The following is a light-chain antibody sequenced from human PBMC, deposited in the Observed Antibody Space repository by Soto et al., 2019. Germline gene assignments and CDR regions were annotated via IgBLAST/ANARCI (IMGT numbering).Light chain of an antibody. V-gene: IGKV1D-13*01. CDR1: QGINSA. CDR2: DAS. CDR3: QQFNNYPIT. Sequence: AIQLTQSPSSLSASVGDIVTITCRASQGINSALAWYQQKPGKAPKLLIYDASSLESGVPSRFSGSASGTDFTLTITSLQPEDFATYYCQQFNNYPITFGQGTRLEIK. J-gene: IGKJ5*01.